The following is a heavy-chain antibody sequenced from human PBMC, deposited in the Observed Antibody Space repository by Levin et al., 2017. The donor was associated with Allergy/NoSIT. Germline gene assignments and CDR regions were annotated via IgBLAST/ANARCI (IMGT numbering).Heavy chain of an antibody. V-gene: IGHV7-4-1*02. D-gene: IGHD2-15*01. CDR1: GFTLSNYA. Sequence: ASVKVSCKASGFTLSNYAMNWVRQAPGQGLEWMGWIDTNTGNPTYAQAFTGRFVFSLDTSVSTTYLQITSLKAEDPAVYYCAKAGVGGFCSGGSCYWADGFDVWGQGTMVTVAS. CDR3: AKAGVGGFCSGGSCYWADGFDV. CDR2: IDTNTGNP. J-gene: IGHJ3*01.